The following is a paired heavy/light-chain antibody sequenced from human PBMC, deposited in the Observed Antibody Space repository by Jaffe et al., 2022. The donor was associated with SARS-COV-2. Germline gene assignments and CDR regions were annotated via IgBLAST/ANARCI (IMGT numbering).Heavy chain of an antibody. V-gene: IGHV3-30*01. CDR1: GFTFSTYR. CDR3: AKIRTIGHGDAFDV. J-gene: IGHJ3*01. D-gene: IGHD3-3*01. Sequence: QVQLVESGGGVVQPGRSLRLSCAASGFTFSTYRLHWVRQAPGKGLEWVAAISEDGNNEFYPDSVKGRFTISRDNSKNTLFLQMNSLRAEDTAVYYCAKIRTIGHGDAFDVWGQGTMVTLSS. CDR2: ISEDGNNE.
Light chain of an antibody. V-gene: IGKV1-5*03. CDR3: QQYISYSWT. CDR1: QSISIW. J-gene: IGKJ1*01. CDR2: KAS. Sequence: DIQMTQSPSTLSASVGDRVTITCRASQSISIWLAWYQQKPGQAPKLLIYKASSLESGVPSRFSGSGSGTEFTLTISSLQPDDFATYYCQQYISYSWTFGQGTKVEIK.